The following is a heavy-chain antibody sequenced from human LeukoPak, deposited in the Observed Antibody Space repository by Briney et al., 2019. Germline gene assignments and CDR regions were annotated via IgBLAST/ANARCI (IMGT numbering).Heavy chain of an antibody. V-gene: IGHV4-38-2*01. CDR3: ARWRGRQVGSRWHPDTHHDY. Sequence: PSETLSLTCAVSGFSISNGFFGGWIRRPPGKGLEWIGTIHYPESTYYNPSLNSRLTISLDASKNHFSLKLSSVTAADTAQYYCARWRGRQVGSRWHPDTHHDYWGQGILVTVSS. D-gene: IGHD3-10*01. CDR2: IHYPEST. CDR1: GFSISNGFF. J-gene: IGHJ4*02.